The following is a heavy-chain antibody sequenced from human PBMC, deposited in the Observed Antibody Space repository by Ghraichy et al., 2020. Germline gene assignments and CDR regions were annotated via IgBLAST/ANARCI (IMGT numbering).Heavy chain of an antibody. D-gene: IGHD5-18*01. V-gene: IGHV3-23*01. CDR1: GFTFTNYA. J-gene: IGHJ4*02. CDR3: AKASGYSYENYYFDY. CDR2: ISVIGGTT. Sequence: GESLNISCAPSGFTFTNYAMSWVRQAPGKGLEWVSAISVIGGTTYYAGSVKGRFTISRDNSKNTLYLQMNSLRAEDTAVYYCAKASGYSYENYYFDYWGQGTLVTDSS.